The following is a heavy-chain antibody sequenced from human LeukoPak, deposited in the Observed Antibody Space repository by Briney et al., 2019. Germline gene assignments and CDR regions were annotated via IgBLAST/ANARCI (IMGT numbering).Heavy chain of an antibody. Sequence: GGSLEISFQGPGSSFTSYWIGWVRQLPGKGLEWMRIIYPGDSDTRYSPSFQGQVTISADKSISTAYLQWSSLKASVTAMYYCTCYERTYFDPWGQGTLVTVSS. CDR3: TCYERTYFDP. J-gene: IGHJ5*02. V-gene: IGHV5-51*01. CDR1: GSSFTSYW. CDR2: IYPGDSDT. D-gene: IGHD2-15*01.